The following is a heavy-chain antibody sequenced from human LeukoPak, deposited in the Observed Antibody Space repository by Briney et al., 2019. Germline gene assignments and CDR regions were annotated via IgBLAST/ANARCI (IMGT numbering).Heavy chain of an antibody. Sequence: SETLSLTCTVSGGSISTSNYYWGWIRQPPGKGLEWIGNIFYSGSTYYSPSLKSRVTISLDTSRNQFSLKLNSVTAADTAVYYCARRVVAATLDYNWFDPWGQGTLVTVSS. CDR2: IFYSGST. CDR3: ARRVVAATLDYNWFDP. J-gene: IGHJ5*02. V-gene: IGHV4-39*07. D-gene: IGHD2-15*01. CDR1: GGSISTSNYY.